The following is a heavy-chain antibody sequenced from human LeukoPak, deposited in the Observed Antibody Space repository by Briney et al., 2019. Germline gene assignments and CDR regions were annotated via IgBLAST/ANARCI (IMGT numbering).Heavy chain of an antibody. Sequence: GGSLRLSCVASGFSFSSYAMSWVRQAPGKGLEWVSAISGTGGSTYYADSVKGRFTISRDNSKNTLYLQMNSLRAEDTAVYYCAKGRGSGWAMFDYWGQGTLVTVSS. D-gene: IGHD6-19*01. V-gene: IGHV3-23*01. CDR1: GFSFSSYA. J-gene: IGHJ4*02. CDR2: ISGTGGST. CDR3: AKGRGSGWAMFDY.